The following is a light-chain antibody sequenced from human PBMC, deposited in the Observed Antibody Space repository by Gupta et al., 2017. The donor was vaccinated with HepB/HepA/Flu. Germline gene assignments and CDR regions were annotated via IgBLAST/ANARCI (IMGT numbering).Light chain of an antibody. CDR2: WAS. V-gene: IGKV4-1*01. CDR3: QQYYSIPFT. Sequence: DIVMTQSPDSLAVSLGERATINCKSSQSVLFISNNKNYLAWYQQKPGQPPKLLIYWASTRESGVPDRFSGSGSGTDFTLTISSLQTDDVAVYYCQQYYSIPFTFGPGTKVDIK. J-gene: IGKJ3*01. CDR1: QSVLFISNNKNY.